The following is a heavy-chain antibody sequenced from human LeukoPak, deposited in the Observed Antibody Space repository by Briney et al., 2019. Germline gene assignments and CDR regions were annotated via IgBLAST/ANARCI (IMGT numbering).Heavy chain of an antibody. V-gene: IGHV1-18*01. J-gene: IGHJ5*02. Sequence: GASVKVSCKASGYTFTSYGISWVRQAPGQGLEWMGWISAYNGNTNYAQKLQGRVTITTDTSTSTAYMELRSLRSDDTAVYYCARDQEVLIERSRIDPWGQGTLVTVSS. CDR1: GYTFTSYG. CDR3: ARDQEVLIERSRIDP. D-gene: IGHD1-1*01. CDR2: ISAYNGNT.